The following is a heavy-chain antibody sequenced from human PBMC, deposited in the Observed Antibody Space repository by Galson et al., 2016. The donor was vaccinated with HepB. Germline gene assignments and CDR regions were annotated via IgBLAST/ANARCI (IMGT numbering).Heavy chain of an antibody. J-gene: IGHJ4*02. V-gene: IGHV5-51*01. CDR1: GYSFTTYR. Sequence: QSGAEVKKPGESLKISCKGSGYSFTTYRIGWVRQMPGKGLEWMGMIYPGDSDTRYSPSFQGQVTISAGQSINTAYLQWSSLKASDTAMYYCARTVSIAAAGGADYWGQGTLVTVSS. CDR3: ARTVSIAAAGGADY. D-gene: IGHD6-13*01. CDR2: IYPGDSDT.